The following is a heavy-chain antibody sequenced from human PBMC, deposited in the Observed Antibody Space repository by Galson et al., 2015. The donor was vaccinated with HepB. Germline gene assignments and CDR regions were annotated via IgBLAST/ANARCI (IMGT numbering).Heavy chain of an antibody. CDR2: IYGGHNT. CDR1: GFSVTSNY. D-gene: IGHD7-27*01. CDR3: AQLGTGY. Sequence: SLRLSCAASGFSVTSNYMNWVRQAPGKGLEWVSVIYGGHNTYYAHSLKGRFILSRDDSKNTLYLQMNSLRADDSAVYYCAQLGTGYWGQGTLVTVSS. V-gene: IGHV3-53*01. J-gene: IGHJ4*02.